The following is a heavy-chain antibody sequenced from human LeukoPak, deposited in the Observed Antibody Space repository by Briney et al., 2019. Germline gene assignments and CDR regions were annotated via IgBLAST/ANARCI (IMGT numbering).Heavy chain of an antibody. V-gene: IGHV1-69*04. CDR1: GGTFSSYA. CDR3: ARLDWDVDTATPFGFDP. Sequence: GASVKVSCKASGGTFSSYAISWVRQAPGQGLEWMGRIIPILGIANYAQKFQGRVTITADKSTSTAYMELSSLRSEDTAVYYCARLDWDVDTATPFGFDPWGQGTLVTVSS. CDR2: IIPILGIA. D-gene: IGHD5-18*01. J-gene: IGHJ5*02.